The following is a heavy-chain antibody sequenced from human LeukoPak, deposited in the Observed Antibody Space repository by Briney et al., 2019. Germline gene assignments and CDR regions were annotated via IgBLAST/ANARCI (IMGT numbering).Heavy chain of an antibody. CDR3: AKVRGYSAYYFDY. V-gene: IGHV3-23*01. Sequence: PGGSLRLSRAASGFTFSSYAMSWVRQAPGKGLEWVSAISGSGGSTYYADSVKGRFAISRDNPKNTLYLQMNSLRAEDTAVYYCAKVRGYSAYYFDYWGQGTLVTVSS. D-gene: IGHD6-25*01. CDR2: ISGSGGST. CDR1: GFTFSSYA. J-gene: IGHJ4*02.